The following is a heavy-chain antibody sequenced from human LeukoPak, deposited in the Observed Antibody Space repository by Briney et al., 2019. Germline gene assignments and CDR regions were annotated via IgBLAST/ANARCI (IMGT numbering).Heavy chain of an antibody. D-gene: IGHD6-13*01. CDR3: ARDLQQLVNDYGMDV. V-gene: IGHV4-59*01. CDR2: IYYSGST. J-gene: IGHJ6*02. CDR1: GGSISSYY. Sequence: SETLSLTCTVSGGSISSYYWSWIRQPPGKGLEWIGYIYYSGSTNYNPSLKSRVTISVDTSKNQFSLKLSSVTAADTAVYYCARDLQQLVNDYGMDVWGQGTTVTVSS.